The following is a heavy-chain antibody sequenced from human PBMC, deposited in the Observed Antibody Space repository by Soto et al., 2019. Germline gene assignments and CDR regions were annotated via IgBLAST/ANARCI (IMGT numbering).Heavy chain of an antibody. V-gene: IGHV3-33*01. J-gene: IGHJ6*02. D-gene: IGHD3-10*01. Sequence: GGSLRLSCGAAGFTFSGYGMHWVRQAPGNGLVWVAVIWYDGSNKYYADSVQGRFTISRDNSKNTLYLQMNSLRAEGTAVYYCASHPAGSGCYYYYGMDVWGQGTTVTVSS. CDR1: GFTFSGYG. CDR3: ASHPAGSGCYYYYGMDV. CDR2: IWYDGSNK.